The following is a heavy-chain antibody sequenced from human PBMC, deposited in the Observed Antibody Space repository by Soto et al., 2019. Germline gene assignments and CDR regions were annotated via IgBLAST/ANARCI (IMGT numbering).Heavy chain of an antibody. V-gene: IGHV1-3*01. J-gene: IGHJ4*02. D-gene: IGHD3-3*01. Sequence: ASVKVSCKASGYTFTSYAMHWVRQAPGQRLERMGWINAGNGNTKYSQKFQGRVTITRDTSASTAYMELSSLRSEDTAVYYCARPHYDFWSGYSPSHLYFDYWGQGTLVTVSS. CDR2: INAGNGNT. CDR3: ARPHYDFWSGYSPSHLYFDY. CDR1: GYTFTSYA.